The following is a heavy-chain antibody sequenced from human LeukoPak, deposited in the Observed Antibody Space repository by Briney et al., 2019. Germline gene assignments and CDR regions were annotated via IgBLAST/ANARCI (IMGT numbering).Heavy chain of an antibody. CDR1: GFTFSSYA. CDR2: ISSNGYNT. V-gene: IGHV3-64D*09. CDR3: VKGGEYSSSPSDI. Sequence: SGGSLRLSCSASGFTFSSYAMHWVRQAPGKGLEHVSVISSNGYNTYYADSVKGRFTISRDNSKNTLYLQMSSLRVEDTAVYCCVKGGEYSSSPSDIWGQGTMVTVSS. D-gene: IGHD6-13*01. J-gene: IGHJ3*02.